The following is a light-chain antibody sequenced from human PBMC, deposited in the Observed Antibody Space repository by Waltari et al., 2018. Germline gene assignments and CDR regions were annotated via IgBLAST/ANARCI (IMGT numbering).Light chain of an antibody. J-gene: IGKJ4*01. V-gene: IGKV4-1*01. CDR3: QQYYSSPLT. Sequence: DIVMTQSPDSLAVSLGERATINCKSSQSILYNSNNKNYLAWYHQKPGQPPKLLIYWASTRESGVPDRFSGRGSGTDFALTISSLQAEDVAVYYCQQYYSSPLTFGGGTKVEIK. CDR2: WAS. CDR1: QSILYNSNNKNY.